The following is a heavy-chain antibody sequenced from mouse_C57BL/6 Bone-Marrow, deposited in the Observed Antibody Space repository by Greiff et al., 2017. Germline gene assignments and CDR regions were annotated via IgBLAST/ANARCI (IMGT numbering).Heavy chain of an antibody. CDR2: ILPNSGST. J-gene: IGHJ1*03. CDR3: ARFGYYWYFDV. CDR1: GYTFTSYW. V-gene: IGHV1-64*01. Sequence: VQLQQPGAELVKPGASVKFSCKASGYTFTSYWMHWVKQRPGQGLAWIGMILPNSGSTNYNEKFKSKATLTVDTSSSTAYMQLSSLTSEDSAVYYCARFGYYWYFDVWGTGTTVTVSS. D-gene: IGHD2-2*01.